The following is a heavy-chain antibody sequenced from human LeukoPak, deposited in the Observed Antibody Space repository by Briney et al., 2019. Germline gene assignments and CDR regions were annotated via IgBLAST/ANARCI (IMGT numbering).Heavy chain of an antibody. CDR2: ISYDGSNK. J-gene: IGHJ4*02. CDR1: GFTFSSYG. Sequence: GGSLRLSCAASGFTFSSYGMHWVRQAPGKGLEWVAVISYDGSNKYYADSVKGRFTISRDNAKNSLYLQMNSLRAEDTALYYCARARRGSSYYFDYWGQGTLVTVSS. V-gene: IGHV3-30*03. CDR3: ARARRGSSYYFDY. D-gene: IGHD3-10*01.